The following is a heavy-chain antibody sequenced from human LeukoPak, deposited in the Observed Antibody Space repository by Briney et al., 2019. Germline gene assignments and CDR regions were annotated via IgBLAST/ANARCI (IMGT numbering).Heavy chain of an antibody. CDR3: TGAVAGHPD. CDR2: INHSGYT. CDR1: GVPFSNYY. J-gene: IGHJ4*02. V-gene: IGHV4-34*01. Sequence: PSETLSLTCGVSGVPFSNYYWSWVRQSPTQGLEWIGEINHSGYTNYNPSLKSRVTMSIDTSKNQFSLKLTSVTAADAGVYYCTGAVAGHPDWGQGTLVTVSS. D-gene: IGHD6-19*01.